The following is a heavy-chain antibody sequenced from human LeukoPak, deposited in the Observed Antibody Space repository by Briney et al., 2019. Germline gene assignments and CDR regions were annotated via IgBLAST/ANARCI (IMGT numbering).Heavy chain of an antibody. D-gene: IGHD3-16*02. CDR1: GYSISSGYY. CDR2: IYHSGST. Sequence: SETLSLTCTVSGYSISSGYYWGWIRQPPGKGLEWIGSIYHSGSTYYNPSLKSRVTILVDTSKNQFSLKLSSVTAADTAVYYCARQYYDYVWGSYRLNWFDPWGQGTLVTVSS. J-gene: IGHJ5*02. V-gene: IGHV4-38-2*02. CDR3: ARQYYDYVWGSYRLNWFDP.